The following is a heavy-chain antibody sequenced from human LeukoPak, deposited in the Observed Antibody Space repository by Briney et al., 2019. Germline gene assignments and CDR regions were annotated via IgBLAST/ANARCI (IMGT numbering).Heavy chain of an antibody. D-gene: IGHD3-10*01. CDR2: ISPGGST. CDR3: ARCKTRFGELA. CDR1: GFTVSSNY. J-gene: IGHJ5*02. Sequence: GGSLRLSCVASGFTVSSNYMSWVRQAPGKGLEWVSVISPGGSTYYADSVKGRFTISRDNSKNTVYLQMNSLRAEDTAAYYCARCKTRFGELAWGQGTLVTVSP. V-gene: IGHV3-53*01.